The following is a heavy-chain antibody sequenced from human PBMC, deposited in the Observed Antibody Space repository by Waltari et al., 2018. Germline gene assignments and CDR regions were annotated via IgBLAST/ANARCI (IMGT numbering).Heavy chain of an antibody. CDR3: AGRGYCSSTSCYP. J-gene: IGHJ5*02. D-gene: IGHD2-2*01. CDR1: GGSISSSSYY. CDR2: IYYSGST. V-gene: IGHV4-39*07. Sequence: QLQLQASGPGLEKPSETLSLTCTVSGGSISSSSYYWGWIRQPPGKGLEWIWSIYYSGSTYCNPSLKGRVTISVDAPRSQCSLRLSSVTAADTAVYYWAGRGYCSSTSCYPWGQGTLVTVSS.